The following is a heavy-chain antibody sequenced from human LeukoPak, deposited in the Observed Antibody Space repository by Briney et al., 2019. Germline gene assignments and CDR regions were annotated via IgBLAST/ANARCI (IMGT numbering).Heavy chain of an antibody. Sequence: SQTLSLTCTVSGGSISSGGYYWSWIRQPPGKGLEWIGYIYYSGSTYYNPSLKSRVTISVDTSKNQFSLKLNSMTAADTAVYYCARRVVAATYYFDYWGQGTLVTVSS. D-gene: IGHD2-15*01. J-gene: IGHJ4*02. CDR2: IYYSGST. CDR3: ARRVVAATYYFDY. V-gene: IGHV4-30-4*08. CDR1: GGSISSGGYY.